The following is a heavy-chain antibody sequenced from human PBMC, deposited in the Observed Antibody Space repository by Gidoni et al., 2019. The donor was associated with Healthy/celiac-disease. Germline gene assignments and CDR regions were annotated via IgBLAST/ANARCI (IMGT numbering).Heavy chain of an antibody. J-gene: IGHJ6*02. CDR2: ISGRGGST. D-gene: IGHD1-7*01. Sequence: EVQLLESGGGLVQPGGSMRPSCASSGFTLSSYAMRWVRQAPGKGLEWVSAISGRGGSTYYADSVKGRFTISRDNSKNTLYLQMNSLRAEDTAVYYCAKVPGTTRYYGMDVWGQGTTVTVSS. CDR3: AKVPGTTRYYGMDV. CDR1: GFTLSSYA. V-gene: IGHV3-23*01.